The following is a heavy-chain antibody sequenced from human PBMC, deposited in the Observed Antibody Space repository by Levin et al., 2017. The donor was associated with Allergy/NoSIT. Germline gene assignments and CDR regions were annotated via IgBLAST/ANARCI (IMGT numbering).Heavy chain of an antibody. D-gene: IGHD4-17*01. CDR2: ISADNGKT. CDR1: GYTFTNYG. Sequence: ASVKVSCKASGYTFTNYGISWVRQAPGQGLEWMGWISADNGKTKSAQKLQGRVTMTTDTSTSTAYMELRSLRSDDTAVYYCARDRGGIYGDNYFDYWGQGTLVTVSS. V-gene: IGHV1-18*01. CDR3: ARDRGGIYGDNYFDY. J-gene: IGHJ4*02.